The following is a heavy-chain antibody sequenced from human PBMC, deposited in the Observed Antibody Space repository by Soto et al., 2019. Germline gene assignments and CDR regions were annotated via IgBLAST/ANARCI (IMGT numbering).Heavy chain of an antibody. CDR3: AHSRNYDFWSGYSNFDC. V-gene: IGHV2-5*02. D-gene: IGHD3-3*01. J-gene: IGHJ4*02. CDR1: GFSLSTSGVG. CDR2: IYWDDDK. Sequence: QITLKESGPTLVKPTQTLTLTCTFSGFSLSTSGVGVGWIRQPPGKALEWLALIYWDDDKRYSPSLKSRLTITKDTSKNQVVLTMTNMDPVDTATYYCAHSRNYDFWSGYSNFDCWGQGTLVTVSS.